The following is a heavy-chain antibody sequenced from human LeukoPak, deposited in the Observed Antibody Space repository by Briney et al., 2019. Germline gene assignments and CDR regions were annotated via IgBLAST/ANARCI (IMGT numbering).Heavy chain of an antibody. CDR2: ISSSSSYI. Sequence: GGSLRLSCAASGFTLSSYSMNWVRQAPGKGLEWVSYISSSSSYIYYADSVKGRFTISRDNANNSLYLQMNSLRAEDTAVYYCARVIGSSGYDYGYWGQGTLVTVSS. D-gene: IGHD5-12*01. CDR3: ARVIGSSGYDYGY. CDR1: GFTLSSYS. V-gene: IGHV3-21*01. J-gene: IGHJ4*02.